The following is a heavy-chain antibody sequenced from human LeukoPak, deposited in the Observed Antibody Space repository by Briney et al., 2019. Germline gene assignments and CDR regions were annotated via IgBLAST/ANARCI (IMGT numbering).Heavy chain of an antibody. V-gene: IGHV4-59*01. CDR2: IYYSGSP. CDR1: GASITDYY. J-gene: IGHJ4*02. Sequence: PSETLSLTCTVSGASITDYYWSWIRQPLAKGLEWIVYIYYSGSPNYNPSLKSRVTFSLDTSQNQFSLKLTSVTAADTAVYYCAYGGDAYKTGYWGQGTLVTVFS. D-gene: IGHD5-24*01. CDR3: AYGGDAYKTGY.